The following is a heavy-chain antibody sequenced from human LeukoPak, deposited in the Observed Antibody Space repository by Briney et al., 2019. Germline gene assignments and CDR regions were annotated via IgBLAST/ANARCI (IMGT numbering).Heavy chain of an antibody. J-gene: IGHJ3*02. V-gene: IGHV1-69*04. D-gene: IGHD3-10*01. Sequence: SVKVSCKASGGTFSSYASSWVRQAPGQGLEWMGRIIPILGIANYAQKFQGRVTITADKSTSTAYMELSSLRSEDTAVYYCARRVRGVSTLLNDAFDIWGQGTMVTVSS. CDR1: GGTFSSYA. CDR3: ARRVRGVSTLLNDAFDI. CDR2: IIPILGIA.